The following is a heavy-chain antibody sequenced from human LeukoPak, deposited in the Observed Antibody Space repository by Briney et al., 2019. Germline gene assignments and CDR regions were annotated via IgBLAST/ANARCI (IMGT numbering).Heavy chain of an antibody. CDR2: ISTSIIYT. D-gene: IGHD3-9*01. CDR3: ARSYYDILSGLPSYFDY. Sequence: GGSLRLSCAASGFDFSTYSMNWVRQAPGKGLDWFSCISTSIIYTAYADSLKGRFTISRDNAKTSLYLQMNSMTAADTAVYYCARSYYDILSGLPSYFDYWGQGALVTVSS. V-gene: IGHV3-21*01. CDR1: GFDFSTYS. J-gene: IGHJ4*02.